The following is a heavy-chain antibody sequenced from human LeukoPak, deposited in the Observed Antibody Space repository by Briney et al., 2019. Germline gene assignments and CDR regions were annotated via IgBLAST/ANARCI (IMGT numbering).Heavy chain of an antibody. CDR2: LYHSGST. CDR1: GYSVSSGYY. CDR3: ASPHCSSTSCLDAFDI. J-gene: IGHJ3*02. D-gene: IGHD2-2*01. Sequence: SETLSLTCAVSGYSVSSGYYWGWIRQPPGKGLEWIGSLYHSGSTYYNPSLKSRVTISVDTSKNQFSLKLSSVTAADTAVYYCASPHCSSTSCLDAFDIWGQGTMVTVSS. V-gene: IGHV4-38-2*01.